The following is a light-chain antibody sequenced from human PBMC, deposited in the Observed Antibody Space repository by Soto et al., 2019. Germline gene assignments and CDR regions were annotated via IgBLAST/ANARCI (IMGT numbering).Light chain of an antibody. J-gene: IGKJ1*01. Sequence: EIVLTQSTGTLSLSPGERATLSCGASQSVTGNYLAWYQQKPGQAPRLLIYDVSNRATGIPARFSGSGSGTDFTLTISSLEPEDFAVYYCQQRSNWPRTFGQGTKVDI. CDR2: DVS. V-gene: IGKV3-11*01. CDR1: QSVTGNY. CDR3: QQRSNWPRT.